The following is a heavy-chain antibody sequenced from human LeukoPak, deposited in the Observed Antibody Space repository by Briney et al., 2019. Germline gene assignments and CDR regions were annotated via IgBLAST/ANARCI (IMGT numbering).Heavy chain of an antibody. CDR3: ANFGELLPY. V-gene: IGHV1-69*01. CDR1: GGTFSSYA. D-gene: IGHD3-10*01. Sequence: SVKVSCKASGGTFSSYAISWVRQAPGQGLEWMGGIIPIFGTANYAQNFQGRVTITADQSTSTAYMELSSLRSEDTAVYCCANFGELLPYWGQGTLVTVSS. CDR2: IIPIFGTA. J-gene: IGHJ4*02.